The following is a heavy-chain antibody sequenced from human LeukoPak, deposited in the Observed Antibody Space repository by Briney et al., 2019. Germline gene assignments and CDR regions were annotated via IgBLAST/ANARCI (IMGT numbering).Heavy chain of an antibody. CDR1: GYSISSGYY. V-gene: IGHV4-38-2*02. CDR3: AKVGMRPTRPFFDY. CDR2: IYHSGTT. J-gene: IGHJ4*02. D-gene: IGHD7-27*01. Sequence: SETLSLTCTVSGYSISSGYYWGWIRQPPGRGLEWIGNIYHSGTTSYNPSLKNRVTISVDTSKNQFSLKLSSVTAADTAMYYCAKVGMRPTRPFFDYWGQGTLVTVSS.